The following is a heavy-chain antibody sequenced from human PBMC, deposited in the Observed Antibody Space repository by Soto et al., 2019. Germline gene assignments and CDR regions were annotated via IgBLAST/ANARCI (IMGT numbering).Heavy chain of an antibody. CDR3: AKVLRIVVVPAVLDY. Sequence: GGSLRLSCAASGFTFSSYWMQWVRQAPGKGLVWVSRINGDGSYTAYADTVKGRFTISRDNAKNTLYLQMNSLRAEDTSVYYFAKVLRIVVVPAVLDYWGQGTLVTGST. CDR2: INGDGSYT. CDR1: GFTFSSYW. J-gene: IGHJ4*02. D-gene: IGHD2-2*01. V-gene: IGHV3-74*01.